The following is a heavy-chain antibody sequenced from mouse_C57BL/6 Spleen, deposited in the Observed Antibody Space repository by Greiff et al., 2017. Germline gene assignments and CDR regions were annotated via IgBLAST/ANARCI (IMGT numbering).Heavy chain of an antibody. D-gene: IGHD1-1*01. V-gene: IGHV5-6*01. CDR1: GFTFSSYG. CDR2: ISSGGSYT. Sequence: EVQVVESGGDLVKPGGSLKLSCAASGFTFSSYGMSWVRQTPDKRLEWVATISSGGSYTYYPDSVKGRFTIFRDNAKNTLYVQMSSLKSEDTAMYYCARHKVHYYGSSQYYFDYWGQGTTLTVSS. CDR3: ARHKVHYYGSSQYYFDY. J-gene: IGHJ2*01.